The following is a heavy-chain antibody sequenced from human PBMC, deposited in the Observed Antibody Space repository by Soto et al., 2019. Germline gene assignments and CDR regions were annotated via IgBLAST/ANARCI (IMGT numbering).Heavy chain of an antibody. CDR3: ARGLEEATITRYYYYGMDV. CDR1: GGTFSSYA. J-gene: IGHJ6*02. Sequence: QVQLVQSGAEVKKPGSSVKVSCKASGGTFSSYAISWVRQAPGQGREWMGGIIPIFGTANYAQKFQGRVTITADESTSTAYMGRSSLRSEDTAVYYCARGLEEATITRYYYYGMDVWGQGTTVTVSS. D-gene: IGHD5-12*01. V-gene: IGHV1-69*01. CDR2: IIPIFGTA.